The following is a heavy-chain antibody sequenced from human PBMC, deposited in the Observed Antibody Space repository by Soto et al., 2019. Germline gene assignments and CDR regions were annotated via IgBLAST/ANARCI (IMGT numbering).Heavy chain of an antibody. D-gene: IGHD6-6*01. CDR2: ISYDGSNK. J-gene: IGHJ4*02. CDR1: GFTFSSYG. Sequence: QVQLVESGGGVVQPGRSLRLSCAASGFTFSSYGMHWVRQAPGKGLEWVAVISYDGSNKYYADSVKGRFTISRDNSENTLYLQMNSLRAEDTAVYYCAKDSGSSFDYWGQGTLVTVSS. CDR3: AKDSGSSFDY. V-gene: IGHV3-30*18.